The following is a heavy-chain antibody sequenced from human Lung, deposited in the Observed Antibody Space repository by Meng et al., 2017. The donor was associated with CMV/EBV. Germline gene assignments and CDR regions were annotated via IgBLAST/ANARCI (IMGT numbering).Heavy chain of an antibody. CDR3: ARGELLRDY. D-gene: IGHD2-15*01. V-gene: IGHV4-30-4*01. Sequence: QVQLQESGPGLVKPSQTLSLTCTASGDSISSGEYFWSWIRQPPGKGLEWIGYMDYRGSTFYNPSLKSRVTISVDTSKNQFSLKLSSVTAADTAVYFCARGELLRDYWGQGTLVTVSS. CDR2: MDYRGST. CDR1: GDSISSGEYF. J-gene: IGHJ4*02.